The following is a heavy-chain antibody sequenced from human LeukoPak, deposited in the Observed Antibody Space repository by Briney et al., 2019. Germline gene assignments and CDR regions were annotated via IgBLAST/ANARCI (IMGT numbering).Heavy chain of an antibody. V-gene: IGHV4-30-4*07. J-gene: IGHJ3*02. CDR2: IYYSGST. CDR3: ARVRIAARPRVLFDI. Sequence: SETLSLTCAVSGGSISSGGYSWSWIRQPPGKGLEWIGYIYYSGSTYYNPSLKSRVTISVDTSKNQFSLKLSSVTAADTAVYYCARVRIAARPRVLFDIWGQGTMVTVSS. CDR1: GGSISSGGYS. D-gene: IGHD6-6*01.